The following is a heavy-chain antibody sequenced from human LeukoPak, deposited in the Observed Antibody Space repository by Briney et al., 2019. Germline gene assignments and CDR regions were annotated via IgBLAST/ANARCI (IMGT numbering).Heavy chain of an antibody. Sequence: GGSLRLSCAASGFTFSSYWMHWVRQAPGKGLVWVSRINSDGSSTSYADSVKGRFTISRDNAMNTLYLQMNSLRAEDTAVYYCARDKDGAVTTGDYWGQGTLVTVSS. CDR2: INSDGSST. D-gene: IGHD4-17*01. V-gene: IGHV3-74*01. J-gene: IGHJ4*02. CDR1: GFTFSSYW. CDR3: ARDKDGAVTTGDY.